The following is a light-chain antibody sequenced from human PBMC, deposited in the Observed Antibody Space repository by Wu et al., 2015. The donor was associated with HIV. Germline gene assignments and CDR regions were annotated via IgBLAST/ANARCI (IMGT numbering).Light chain of an antibody. J-gene: IGKJ5*01. CDR1: QDISNY. CDR2: DAS. V-gene: IGKV1-33*01. Sequence: DIQMTQSPSSLSASVGDRVTITCQASQDISNYLNWYQQKPGKAPKLLIYDASNLETGVPSRFSGSGSGTDSTLTISSLQPEDFATYYCQQANSFPSTFGQGTRLDIK. CDR3: QQANSFPST.